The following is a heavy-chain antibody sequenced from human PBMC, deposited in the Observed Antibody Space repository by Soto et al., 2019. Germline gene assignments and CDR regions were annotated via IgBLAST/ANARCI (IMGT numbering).Heavy chain of an antibody. Sequence: ASVKVSCKASGYTFTSYDINWVRQATGQGLEWMGWMNPNSGNTGYAQKFQGRVTMTRNTSISTAYMELSSLRTEDTAVYYCSRKPCSSTSCYYGWFDPWGQGTLVTVSS. CDR1: GYTFTSYD. V-gene: IGHV1-8*01. J-gene: IGHJ5*02. CDR3: SRKPCSSTSCYYGWFDP. D-gene: IGHD2-2*01. CDR2: MNPNSGNT.